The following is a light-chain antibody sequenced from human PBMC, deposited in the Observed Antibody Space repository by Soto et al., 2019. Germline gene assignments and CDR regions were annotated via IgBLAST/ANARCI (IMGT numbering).Light chain of an antibody. V-gene: IGKV3-15*01. Sequence: EIVLTRSPAILSVSPGERATLSCRASQSVTSNLAWYRQRPGQAPRLLIYDTFRRATGVPARFSGSGSGTEFTLTISSLQSEDIAVYYCQQYNDWPPWTFGQGTRLEIK. J-gene: IGKJ5*01. CDR2: DTF. CDR1: QSVTSN. CDR3: QQYNDWPPWT.